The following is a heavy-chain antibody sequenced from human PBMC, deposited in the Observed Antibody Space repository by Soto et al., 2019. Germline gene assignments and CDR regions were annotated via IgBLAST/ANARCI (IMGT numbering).Heavy chain of an antibody. D-gene: IGHD4-4*01. V-gene: IGHV4-34*01. CDR1: GGSFSGYY. J-gene: IGHJ4*02. CDR2: INHSGST. Sequence: SETLSLTCAVYGGSFSGYYWSWIRQPPGKGLEWIGEINHSGSTNYNPSLKSRFTISVDTSKNQFSLKLSSVTAADTAVYYCARHSKGGDYWGQGTLVTVSS. CDR3: ARHSKGGDY.